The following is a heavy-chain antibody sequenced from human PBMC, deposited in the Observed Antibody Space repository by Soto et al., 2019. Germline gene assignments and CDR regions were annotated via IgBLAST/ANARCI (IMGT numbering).Heavy chain of an antibody. J-gene: IGHJ5*02. CDR3: AKSDILTGYYRPYNWFDP. V-gene: IGHV3-23*01. CDR1: GFSFSDYA. D-gene: IGHD3-9*01. Sequence: PGGSLRLSCKASGFSFSDYAMTWVRQAPGKGLEWVSVISGSGDNTFYAASVKGRFAISRDNSKNTLYLQMNSLRAEDTAVYYCAKSDILTGYYRPYNWFDPWGQGTLVTVSS. CDR2: ISGSGDNT.